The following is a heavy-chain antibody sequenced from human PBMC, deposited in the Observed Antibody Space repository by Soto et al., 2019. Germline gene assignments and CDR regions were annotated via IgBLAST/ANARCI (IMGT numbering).Heavy chain of an antibody. Sequence: SETPSLTCTVSGGSVCSGGYYWSWIRQHPGKGLEWIGYIYYSGSTYYNPSLKSRVTISVDTSKNQFSLKLSSVTAADTALYYCARRYCSGASCYFDDWGQGTLVTVSS. CDR3: ARRYCSGASCYFDD. D-gene: IGHD2-15*01. CDR1: GGSVCSGGYY. CDR2: IYYSGST. J-gene: IGHJ4*02. V-gene: IGHV4-31*03.